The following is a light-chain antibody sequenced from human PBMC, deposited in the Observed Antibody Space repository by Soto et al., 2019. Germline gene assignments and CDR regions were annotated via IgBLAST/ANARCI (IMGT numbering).Light chain of an antibody. CDR2: LGS. CDR1: QSLLDSKGYNL. CDR3: RQGRRPAPR. V-gene: IGKV2-28*01. J-gene: IGKJ4*02. Sequence: DIVMTQSPLSLTVTPGEPASISCRSSQSLLDSKGYNLLDWYLQKPGQPPQLLIYLGSNRASGVPDRFSGSGSGTDFTLEVSRLQAEGVGVYYGRQGRRPAPRFGGGTEV.